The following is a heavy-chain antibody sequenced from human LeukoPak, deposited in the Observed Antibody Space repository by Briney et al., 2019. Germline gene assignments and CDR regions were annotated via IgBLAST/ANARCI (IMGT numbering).Heavy chain of an antibody. CDR1: GYTFTAYY. D-gene: IGHD2-2*01. CDR3: AKARGLYCSSISCYDCDV. J-gene: IGHJ6*04. CDR2: INPNSGGT. V-gene: IGHV1-2*02. Sequence: ASVKVSCKAAGYTFTAYYIHWVRQAPGQGLDWMGWINPNSGGTDYAQNFHGRVTLTRDTSITTAYMELSRLRSDDAAVYYCAKARGLYCSSISCYDCDVWGKGTTVTASS.